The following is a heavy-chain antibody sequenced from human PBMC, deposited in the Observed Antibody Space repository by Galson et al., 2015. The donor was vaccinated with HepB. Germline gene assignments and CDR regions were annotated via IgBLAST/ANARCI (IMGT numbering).Heavy chain of an antibody. CDR3: ARGHYYDSTGAYYFDY. CDR2: TYYRSKWSS. CDR1: GYSVSSNRAA. J-gene: IGHJ4*02. V-gene: IGHV6-1*01. D-gene: IGHD3-22*01. Sequence: AISGYSVSSNRAAWNWIRQSPSRGLEWLGRTYYRSKWSSDYAASVKSRITINADTSKNQFSLQLNSVTPADTAVYYCARGHYYDSTGAYYFDYWGQGTLVTVSS.